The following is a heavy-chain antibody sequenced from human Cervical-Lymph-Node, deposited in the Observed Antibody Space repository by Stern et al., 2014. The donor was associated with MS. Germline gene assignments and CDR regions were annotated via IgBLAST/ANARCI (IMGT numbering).Heavy chain of an antibody. V-gene: IGHV2-5*02. CDR3: AHRRTAFYFFDY. CDR1: GFSLNTDGVA. D-gene: IGHD3-10*01. J-gene: IGHJ4*02. CDR2: IFWDDEK. Sequence: QVTFRESGPALVKPTQSLTLTCTFSGFSLNTDGVAVGWIRQPPGKAPEWLAVIFWDDEKKYSPSLQTRLAISMDTSKNQVVLNMANMDPLDTGTYYCAHRRTAFYFFDYWGQGILVTVSS.